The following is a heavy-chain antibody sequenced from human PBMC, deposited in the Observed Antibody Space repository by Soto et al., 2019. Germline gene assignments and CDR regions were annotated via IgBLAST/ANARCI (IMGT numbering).Heavy chain of an antibody. CDR3: ARDLGIAVGGTDFDY. CDR1: GGTFSSYT. Sequence: ASVKVSCKASGGTFSSYTISWVRQAPGQGLEWMGRIIPILGIANYAQKFQGRVTITADKSTSTAYMELSSLRSEDTAVYYCARDLGIAVGGTDFDYWGQGTLVTVSS. V-gene: IGHV1-69*04. CDR2: IIPILGIA. D-gene: IGHD6-19*01. J-gene: IGHJ4*02.